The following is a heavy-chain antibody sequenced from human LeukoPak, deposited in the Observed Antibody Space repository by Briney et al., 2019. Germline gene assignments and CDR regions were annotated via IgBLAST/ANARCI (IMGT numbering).Heavy chain of an antibody. Sequence: SETLSLTCTVSGGSISSSSYYWGWIRQPPGKGLEWIGSIYYSGSTYYNPSLKSRVTISVDTSKNQFSLKLSSVTAADTAVYYCARHYYDSSAVGYFDYWGQGTLVTVSS. CDR1: GGSISSSSYY. CDR2: IYYSGST. J-gene: IGHJ4*02. CDR3: ARHYYDSSAVGYFDY. D-gene: IGHD3-22*01. V-gene: IGHV4-39*01.